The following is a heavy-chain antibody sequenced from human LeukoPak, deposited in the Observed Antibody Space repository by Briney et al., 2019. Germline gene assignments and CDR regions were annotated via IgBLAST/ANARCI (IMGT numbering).Heavy chain of an antibody. CDR2: ISSSGTGA. CDR3: ARVRGSYSVDY. Sequence: GGSLRLSCAASGFTFSDYYVTWIRQAPGKGLEWISYISSSGTGAYYSDSVRGRFTISRDTAKNSLHLQMNSLRAEDTAVYYCARVRGSYSVDYWGQGTLVTVSS. CDR1: GFTFSDYY. V-gene: IGHV3-11*04. D-gene: IGHD1-26*01. J-gene: IGHJ4*02.